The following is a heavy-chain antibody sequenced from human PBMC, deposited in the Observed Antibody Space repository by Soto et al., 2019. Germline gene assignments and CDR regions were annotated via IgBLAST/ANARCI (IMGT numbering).Heavy chain of an antibody. V-gene: IGHV3-53*01. J-gene: IGHJ3*02. D-gene: IGHD6-13*01. CDR1: GFTVSSNY. CDR2: IYSGGST. Sequence: GGSLRLSCAASGFTVSSNYMSWVRQAPGKGLEWVSVIYSGGSTYYADSVKGRFTISRDNSKNTLYLQMNSLRAEDTAVYYCAGTNSIAAAALRHAFDIWGQGTMVTVSS. CDR3: AGTNSIAAAALRHAFDI.